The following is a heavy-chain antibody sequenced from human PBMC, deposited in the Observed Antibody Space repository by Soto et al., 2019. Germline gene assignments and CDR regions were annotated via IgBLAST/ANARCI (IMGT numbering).Heavy chain of an antibody. D-gene: IGHD2-2*01. CDR1: GFTFSSYW. Sequence: GGSLRLSCAASGFTFSSYWMSWVRQAPGKGLEWVANIKQDGSEKYYVDSVKGRFTISRDNAKNSLYLQMNSLRAEDTAVYYCAREIVVVPAAIDYFDYWGQGNLVTFSS. J-gene: IGHJ4*02. CDR2: IKQDGSEK. CDR3: AREIVVVPAAIDYFDY. V-gene: IGHV3-7*01.